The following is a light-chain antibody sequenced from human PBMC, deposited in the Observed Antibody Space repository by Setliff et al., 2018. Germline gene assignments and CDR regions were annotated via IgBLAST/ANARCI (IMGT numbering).Light chain of an antibody. CDR2: EVN. CDR1: SDDVGLYCL. J-gene: IGLJ2*01. V-gene: IGLV2-23*02. CDR3: SSYAGLNTFVI. Sequence: QSALAQPASVSGSPGQSITISCTGTSDDVGLYCLVSWYQQHPGKAPKLMIYEVNKRPSGVSNRFSGSKSGNTASLTISGLQAEDEAAYYCSSYAGLNTFVIFGGGTKVTVL.